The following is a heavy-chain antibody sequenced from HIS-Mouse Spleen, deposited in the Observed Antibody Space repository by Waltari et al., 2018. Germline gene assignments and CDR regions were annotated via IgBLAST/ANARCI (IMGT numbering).Heavy chain of an antibody. J-gene: IGHJ2*01. V-gene: IGHV4-39*07. CDR2: IYYSGST. CDR1: GGHISSRSSE. Sequence: LQLQESGPGLVKPSETLSLPCTVSGGHISSRSSEWRWIRTPPGKGLEWIGSIYYSGSTYYNPSLKSRVTISVHTSKNQFSLKLSSVTAADTAVYYCAREIPYSSSWYDWYFDLWGRGTRVT. CDR3: AREIPYSSSWYDWYFDL. D-gene: IGHD6-13*01.